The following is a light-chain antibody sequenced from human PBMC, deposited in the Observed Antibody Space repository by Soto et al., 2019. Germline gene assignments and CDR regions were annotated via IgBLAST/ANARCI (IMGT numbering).Light chain of an antibody. Sequence: QSALTQPASVSGSPGQSITISCTGTSSDVGGYNYVSWYRQHPGKAPKLMIYDVSNRPSGVSNRLSGSKSGNTASLTISGLQAEDEADYYCSSYTSSSTLDVFGSGTKLTVL. CDR3: SSYTSSSTLDV. CDR2: DVS. V-gene: IGLV2-14*01. J-gene: IGLJ1*01. CDR1: SSDVGGYNY.